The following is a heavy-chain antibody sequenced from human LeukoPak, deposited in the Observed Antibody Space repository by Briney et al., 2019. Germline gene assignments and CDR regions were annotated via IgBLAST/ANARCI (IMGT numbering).Heavy chain of an antibody. CDR2: INPNGGGT. CDR1: GYTFTGYY. CDR3: ARVKRHSGVGPASGYGYYFAY. Sequence: ASVKVSCKASGYTFTGYYIHWVRQAPGQGLECMGWINPNGGGTNYAQKFQGRVTMTRDTSISTAYMELSRLRSDDTAVYYCARVKRHSGVGPASGYGYYFAYWAQGPLVTVSS. V-gene: IGHV1-2*02. J-gene: IGHJ4*02. D-gene: IGHD3-3*01.